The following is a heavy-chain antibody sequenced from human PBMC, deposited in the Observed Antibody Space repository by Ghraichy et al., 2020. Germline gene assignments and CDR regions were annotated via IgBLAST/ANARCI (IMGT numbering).Heavy chain of an antibody. J-gene: IGHJ6*02. CDR2: IIPIFGTA. CDR1: GGTFSSYA. Sequence: SVKVSCKASGGTFSSYAISWVRLAPGQGLEWMGGIIPIFGTANYAQKFQGRVTITADESTSTAYMELSSLRSEDTAVYYCARGLVVVAATHYYYYGMDVWGQGTTVTVSS. CDR3: ARGLVVVAATHYYYYGMDV. D-gene: IGHD2-15*01. V-gene: IGHV1-69*13.